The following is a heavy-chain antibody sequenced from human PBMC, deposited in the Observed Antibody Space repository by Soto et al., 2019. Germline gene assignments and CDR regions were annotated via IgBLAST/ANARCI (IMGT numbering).Heavy chain of an antibody. D-gene: IGHD3-3*01. CDR3: AKDPGHYDFWSGTFAS. CDR1: EFTFSTYA. V-gene: IGHV3-23*01. Sequence: PGGSLRLSCTASEFTFSTYAMNWVRQTPGKGLEWVSTISGGGGDTYYADSVKGRFTISRDNSKNTLYLQMNSLRAEDTAVYYCAKDPGHYDFWSGTFASWGQGTLVTVSS. CDR2: ISGGGGDT. J-gene: IGHJ4*02.